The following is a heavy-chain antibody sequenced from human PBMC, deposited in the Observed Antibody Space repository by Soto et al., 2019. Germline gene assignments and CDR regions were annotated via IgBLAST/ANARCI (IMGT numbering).Heavy chain of an antibody. Sequence: SETLSLTCGVYGESFSVYYWSWIRQPPGKGLEWIGEINHSGSTNYNPSLKSRVTISVDTSKNHLSLKLSSVTAAATAVYYCDRQRGYSYGLNWFDPWGQGTLVTVSS. V-gene: IGHV4-34*01. CDR3: DRQRGYSYGLNWFDP. D-gene: IGHD5-18*01. CDR2: INHSGST. J-gene: IGHJ5*02. CDR1: GESFSVYY.